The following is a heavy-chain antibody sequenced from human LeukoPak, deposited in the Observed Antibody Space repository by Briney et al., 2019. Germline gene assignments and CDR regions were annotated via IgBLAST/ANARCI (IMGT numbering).Heavy chain of an antibody. CDR3: ARDPEDYYYYMDV. Sequence: GGSLRLSCAASGFNLNSYSMHWVRQAPGKGLEWVAVISYDGSQKYYADSVKGRFSISRDNSKNTLFLQMNNLRGEDTALYYCARDPEDYYYYMDVWGNGTPVTVSS. J-gene: IGHJ6*03. V-gene: IGHV3-30*04. CDR2: ISYDGSQK. CDR1: GFNLNSYS.